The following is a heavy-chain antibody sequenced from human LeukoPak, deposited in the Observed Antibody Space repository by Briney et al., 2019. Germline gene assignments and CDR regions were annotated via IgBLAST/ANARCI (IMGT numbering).Heavy chain of an antibody. CDR2: FDPEDGET. J-gene: IGHJ6*02. V-gene: IGHV1-24*01. CDR3: SSSYYDSSGYYVGTTYGMDV. Sequence: ASVKVSCKVSGYTLTELSMHWVRQAPGKGLEWMGGFDPEDGETIYAQKFQGRVTMTEDTSTDTAYMELSSLRSEDTAVYYCSSSYYDSSGYYVGTTYGMDVWGQGTTVTVSS. CDR1: GYTLTELS. D-gene: IGHD3-22*01.